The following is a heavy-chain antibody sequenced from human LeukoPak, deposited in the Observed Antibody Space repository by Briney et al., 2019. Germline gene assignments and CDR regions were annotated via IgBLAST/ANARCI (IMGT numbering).Heavy chain of an antibody. CDR1: GYTFTSYY. V-gene: IGHV1-46*01. Sequence: ASVKVSCKASGYTFTSYYMHWVRQAPGQGLEWMGIINPSGGSTSYAQKFRGRVTMTRDTSTSTVYMELSSLRSEDTAVYYCARRMAGTFSFDCWGQGTLVTVSS. D-gene: IGHD6-19*01. J-gene: IGHJ4*02. CDR2: INPSGGST. CDR3: ARRMAGTFSFDC.